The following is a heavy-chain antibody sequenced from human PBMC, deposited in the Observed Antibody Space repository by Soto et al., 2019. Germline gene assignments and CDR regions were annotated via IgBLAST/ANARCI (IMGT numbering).Heavy chain of an antibody. J-gene: IGHJ4*02. V-gene: IGHV4-59*08. CDR2: DYSDST. CDR3: ATYRRGEGGRGY. Sequence: QVQLQESGPGLVKPSETLSLTCTVSGGSVSSHHWTWIRQPPGKGLEWIGDYSDSTGYSPSLKSRGTISADTSKNQFSLKLSSVTATDTAVYYCATYRRGEGGRGYWGQGTLVTVSS. D-gene: IGHD3-16*01. CDR1: GGSVSSHH.